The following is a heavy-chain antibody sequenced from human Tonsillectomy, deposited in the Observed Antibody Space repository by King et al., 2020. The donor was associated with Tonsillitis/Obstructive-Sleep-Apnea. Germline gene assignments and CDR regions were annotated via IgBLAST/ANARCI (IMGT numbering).Heavy chain of an antibody. J-gene: IGHJ6*02. Sequence: QLVQSGAEVKKPGDSLKISCKGSGYSFTNYWIGWVRQMPGKGLEWMGLIYPGETDTKYSPSFQGQVTISADKSISTAYLQWSSLTASDTAMYYCARTLSLSYCFRGGSVVRQVGMDVWRRPTTVSV. CDR2: IYPGETDT. CDR1: GYSFTNYW. V-gene: IGHV5-51*03. CDR3: ARTLSLSYCFRGGSVVRQVGMDV. D-gene: IGHD3-3*01.